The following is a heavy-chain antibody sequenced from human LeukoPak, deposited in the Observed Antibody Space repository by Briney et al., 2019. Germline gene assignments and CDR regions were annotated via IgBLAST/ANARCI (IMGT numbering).Heavy chain of an antibody. Sequence: GGSLRLSCAASGFTFSSYGMSWVRQAPGKGLEWVSAISGSGGSTYYADSVKGRFTISRDNSKNTLYLQMNSLRAEDTAVYYCAKDQYGYDFWSGYYNYYYYYMDVWGKGTTVTVSS. CDR3: AKDQYGYDFWSGYYNYYYYYMDV. D-gene: IGHD3-3*01. V-gene: IGHV3-23*01. CDR1: GFTFSSYG. J-gene: IGHJ6*03. CDR2: ISGSGGST.